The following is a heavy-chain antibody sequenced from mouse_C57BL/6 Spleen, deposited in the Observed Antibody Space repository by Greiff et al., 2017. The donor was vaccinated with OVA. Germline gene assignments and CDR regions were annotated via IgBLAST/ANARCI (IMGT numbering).Heavy chain of an antibody. V-gene: IGHV1-22*01. Sequence: EVQLQQSGPELVKPGASVKMSCKASGYTFTDYNMHWVKQSHGKSLEWIGYINPNNGGTSYNQKFKGKATLTVNKSSSTAYMELRSLTSEDSAVFSCASGAQAPDYWGQGTTLTVSS. J-gene: IGHJ2*01. CDR2: INPNNGGT. CDR3: ASGAQAPDY. CDR1: GYTFTDYN. D-gene: IGHD3-2*02.